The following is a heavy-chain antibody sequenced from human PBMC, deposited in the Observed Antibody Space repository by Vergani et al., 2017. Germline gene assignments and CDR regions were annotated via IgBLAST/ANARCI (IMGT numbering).Heavy chain of an antibody. CDR3: ARDGAGTIDFDY. CDR1: GFTLGDYA. D-gene: IGHD1-26*01. J-gene: IGHJ4*02. Sequence: EVQLVESGGGLVQPGRSLRLSCSGSGFTLGDYAMTWVRQAPGKGLEWVSRVGFDGSDTVYADSVKGRFTISKDSAMNTVHLQMTNVRAEDTAVYFCARDGAGTIDFDYWGPGILVTVSS. CDR2: VGFDGSDT. V-gene: IGHV3-9*01.